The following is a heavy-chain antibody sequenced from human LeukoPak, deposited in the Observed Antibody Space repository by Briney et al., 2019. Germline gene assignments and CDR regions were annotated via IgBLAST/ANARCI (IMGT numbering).Heavy chain of an antibody. D-gene: IGHD3-9*01. CDR1: GGSINNYY. CDR2: ISYRGTT. V-gene: IGHV4-59*01. J-gene: IGHJ5*02. CDR3: ARGFDGVAGWFDP. Sequence: SETLSLTCTVSGGSINNYYWSWIRQPPGKELEWIGYISYRGTTKYNSLLKSRVAMSVDTSKNQFSLRLTSVIAADTAVYYCARGFDGVAGWFDPWGQGTLVTVSS.